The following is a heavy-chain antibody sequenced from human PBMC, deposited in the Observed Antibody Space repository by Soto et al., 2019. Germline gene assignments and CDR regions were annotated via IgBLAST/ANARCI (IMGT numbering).Heavy chain of an antibody. J-gene: IGHJ6*01. V-gene: IGHV3-23*01. Sequence: PGESLKISCAASGFTFSSYDMSWVRQAPWQGLEWVSAISGSGGSTYYADSVKGRFTISRDNSKNTLYLQMNSLRAEDTAVYYCVKDLIVMVRGVFYPVGCSVMDVWGQGTTVTVYS. CDR2: ISGSGGST. CDR1: GFTFSSYD. CDR3: VKDLIVMVRGVFYPVGCSVMDV. D-gene: IGHD3-10*01.